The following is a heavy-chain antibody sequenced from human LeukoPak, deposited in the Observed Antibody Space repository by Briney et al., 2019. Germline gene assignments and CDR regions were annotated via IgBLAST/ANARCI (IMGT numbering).Heavy chain of an antibody. CDR3: ARGETMVRGFSGFDP. J-gene: IGHJ5*02. CDR1: GYSFTSYW. Sequence: GESLKISCKSSGYSFTSYWIGWVRQMPGKGLEWMEIIYPGDSDTRYSPSFQGQVTISADKSISTAYLQWSSLKASDTAMYYCARGETMVRGFSGFDPWGQGTLVTVSS. D-gene: IGHD3-10*01. CDR2: IYPGDSDT. V-gene: IGHV5-51*01.